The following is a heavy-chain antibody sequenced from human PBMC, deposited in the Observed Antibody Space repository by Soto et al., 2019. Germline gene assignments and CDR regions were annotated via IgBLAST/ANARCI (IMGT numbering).Heavy chain of an antibody. Sequence: LXPSYAASGFTFTSYCMHWVRQAPSKGLEWVAVISYDGSNKYYADSLKGRFTISRDNSKNTLYLQMNSLRAEDTAVYYCAKDEARSMGGLHRDYYYSGMEVSGQGATVTVSS. CDR3: AKDEARSMGGLHRDYYYSGMEV. J-gene: IGHJ6*02. V-gene: IGHV3-30*18. CDR1: GFTFTSYC. CDR2: ISYDGSNK. D-gene: IGHD4-4*01.